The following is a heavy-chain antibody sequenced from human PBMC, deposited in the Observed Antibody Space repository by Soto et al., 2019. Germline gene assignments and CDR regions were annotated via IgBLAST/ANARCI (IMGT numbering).Heavy chain of an antibody. V-gene: IGHV3-23*01. CDR1: GFTFSSYA. CDR3: AKLRYFDWSSYNWFEY. Sequence: PGGSLRLYCEASGFTFSSYAMTWVRQAPGKGLEWVSGISGSGATTSYADSVKGRFTVSRDNSKNTLYLQMNSLRVEDTAVYYCAKLRYFDWSSYNWFEYWGQGTPVTVSS. CDR2: ISGSGATT. J-gene: IGHJ5*01. D-gene: IGHD3-9*01.